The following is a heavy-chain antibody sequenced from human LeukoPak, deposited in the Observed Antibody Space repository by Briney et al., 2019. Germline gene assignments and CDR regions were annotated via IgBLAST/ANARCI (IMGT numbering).Heavy chain of an antibody. CDR3: ARSGDDYGDYFDY. Sequence: ASVKVSCKASGYTFTGYYMHWVRQAPGQGLEWMGWINPNSGGTNYAQKFQGGVTMTRDTSISTAYMELSRLRSDDTAVYYCARSGDDYGDYFDYWGQGTLVTVSS. D-gene: IGHD4-17*01. CDR2: INPNSGGT. J-gene: IGHJ4*02. V-gene: IGHV1-2*02. CDR1: GYTFTGYY.